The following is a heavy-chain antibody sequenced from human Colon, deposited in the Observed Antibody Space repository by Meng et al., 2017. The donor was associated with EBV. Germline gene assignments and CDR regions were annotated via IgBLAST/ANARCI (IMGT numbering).Heavy chain of an antibody. CDR3: ARVSSGWDYFDY. J-gene: IGHJ4*02. CDR2: IYYSGST. D-gene: IGHD6-19*01. CDR1: GGSVSSGGYY. Sequence: QVRLQQAGPELVKPSQTLSLTCTVSGGSVSSGGYYWTWIRQHPGKGLEWFGHIYYSGSTFYNPSLKRRVIISIDTSKNQFSLNLRSVTAADTAVYYCARVSSGWDYFDYWGQGTLVTVSS. V-gene: IGHV4-31*03.